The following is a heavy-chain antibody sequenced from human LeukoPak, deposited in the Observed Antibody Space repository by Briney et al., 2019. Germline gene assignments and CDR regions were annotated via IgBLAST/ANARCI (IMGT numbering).Heavy chain of an antibody. D-gene: IGHD2-2*01. CDR3: ARDDCSSTSCYPTRYMDV. CDR2: ISAYNGNT. V-gene: IGHV1-18*01. J-gene: IGHJ6*03. Sequence: ASVKVSCKASGYTFTSYGISWVRQAPGQGLEWMGWISAYNGNTSYAQKLRGRVTMTTDTSTSTAYMELRSLRSDDTAVYYCARDDCSSTSCYPTRYMDVWGKGTTVTVSS. CDR1: GYTFTSYG.